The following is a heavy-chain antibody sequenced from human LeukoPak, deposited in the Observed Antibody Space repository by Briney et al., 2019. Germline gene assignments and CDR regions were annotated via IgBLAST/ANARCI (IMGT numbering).Heavy chain of an antibody. CDR3: ARGRKPDYGDSESFDY. D-gene: IGHD4-17*01. J-gene: IGHJ4*02. V-gene: IGHV1-18*01. CDR2: ISAYNGNT. Sequence: ASVKVSCKASGYTFTSYGISWVRQAPGQGLEWMGWISAYNGNTNYAQKLQGRVTMTTDTSTSTAYMELRSLRSDDTAVYYCARGRKPDYGDSESFDYWGQGTLVTVSS. CDR1: GYTFTSYG.